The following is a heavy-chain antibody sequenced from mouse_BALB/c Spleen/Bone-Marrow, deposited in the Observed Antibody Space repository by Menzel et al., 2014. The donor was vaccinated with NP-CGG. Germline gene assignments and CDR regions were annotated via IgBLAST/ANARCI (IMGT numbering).Heavy chain of an antibody. Sequence: VQLVESGAELVRPGVSVKISCKGSGYTFTDNALHWVKQSHAKSLEWIGIISTYYGDASYNQKFKGKATMTVDKSSSTAYMELARLTSEDSAIYYCARSDGFDYWGQGTTLTVSS. V-gene: IGHV1S137*01. D-gene: IGHD2-3*01. J-gene: IGHJ2*01. CDR1: GYTFTDNA. CDR3: ARSDGFDY. CDR2: ISTYYGDA.